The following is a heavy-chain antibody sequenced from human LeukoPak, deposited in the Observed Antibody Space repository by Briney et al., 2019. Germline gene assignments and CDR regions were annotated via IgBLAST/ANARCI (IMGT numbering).Heavy chain of an antibody. CDR3: ASTLYGMDV. J-gene: IGHJ6*02. D-gene: IGHD3-16*01. Sequence: GGSLRLSCAASGFTVSSNYMSWVRQAPGKGLEWVSLIDSSGSTYYGDSVKGRFSISRHHSKNTLYLQMSSLRTEDTAVYYCASTLYGMDVWGQGTTVTVSS. CDR1: GFTVSSNY. CDR2: IDSSGST. V-gene: IGHV3-53*04.